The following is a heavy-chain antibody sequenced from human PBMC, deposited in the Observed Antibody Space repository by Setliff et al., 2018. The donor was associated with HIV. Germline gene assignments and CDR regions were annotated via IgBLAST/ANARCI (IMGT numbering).Heavy chain of an antibody. V-gene: IGHV1-18*01. CDR1: GHTFGTYG. Sequence: GASVKVSCKASGHTFGTYGISWVRQAPGQGLEWMGWISGYNGHTNLGQKFQGRVTMTTDTSTNMAYMELRSLKFDDTAVYYCARLGSGWSDSYYYAMDVWGQGTTVTVSS. D-gene: IGHD6-19*01. CDR3: ARLGSGWSDSYYYAMDV. J-gene: IGHJ6*02. CDR2: ISGYNGHT.